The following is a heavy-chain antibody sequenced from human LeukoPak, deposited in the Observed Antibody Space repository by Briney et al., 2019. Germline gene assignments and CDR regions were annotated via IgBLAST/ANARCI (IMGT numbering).Heavy chain of an antibody. CDR3: ARGSPGIVGATANQLRPRYFDY. J-gene: IGHJ4*02. CDR2: IYYSEST. CDR1: GGSISSSSYY. V-gene: IGHV4-39*07. D-gene: IGHD1-26*01. Sequence: PSETLSLTCTVSGGSISSSSYYWGWIRQPPGKGLEWIGSIYYSESTYYNPSLKSRVTISVDTSKNQFSLKLSSVTAADTAVYYCARGSPGIVGATANQLRPRYFDYWGQGTLVTVSS.